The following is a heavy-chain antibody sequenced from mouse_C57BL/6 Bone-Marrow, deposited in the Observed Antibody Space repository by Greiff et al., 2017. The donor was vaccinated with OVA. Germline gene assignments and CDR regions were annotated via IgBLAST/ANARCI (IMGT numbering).Heavy chain of an antibody. CDR3: TTPFTTSYWYFDV. CDR1: GFNIKDDY. CDR2: IDPENGDT. V-gene: IGHV14-4*01. Sequence: VQLKESGAELVRPGASVKLSCTASGFNIKDDYMHWVKQRPEQGLEWIGWIDPENGDTEYASKFQGKATITADTSSNTAYLQLSSLTSEDTAVYYCTTPFTTSYWYFDVWGTGTTVTVSS. J-gene: IGHJ1*03. D-gene: IGHD2-12*01.